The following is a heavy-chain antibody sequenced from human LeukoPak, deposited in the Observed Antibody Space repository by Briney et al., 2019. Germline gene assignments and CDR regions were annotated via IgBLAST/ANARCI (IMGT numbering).Heavy chain of an antibody. CDR3: ARDGVLLWFGEEANWFDP. D-gene: IGHD3-10*01. CDR1: GGSISSYY. V-gene: IGHV4-4*07. Sequence: SETLSLTCTVSGGSISSYYWSWIRQPPGKGLEWIGRIYTSGSTNYNPSLKSRVTMSVDTSKNQFSLKLSSVTAADTAVYYCARDGVLLWFGEEANWFDPWGQGTLVTVSS. CDR2: IYTSGST. J-gene: IGHJ5*02.